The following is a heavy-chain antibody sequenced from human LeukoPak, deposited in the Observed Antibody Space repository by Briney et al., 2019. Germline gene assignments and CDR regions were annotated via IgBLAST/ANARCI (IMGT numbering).Heavy chain of an antibody. Sequence: PSETLSLTCTVSGASISSSSYSWAWIRQPPGKGLEWIGTISYSGSTYYNPSLRSRVTISVDTSKDQFSLKLSSVTAADTAVYYCARARPAAGQDFFDYWGQGTLVTVSS. V-gene: IGHV4-39*01. CDR3: ARARPAAGQDFFDY. J-gene: IGHJ4*02. CDR2: ISYSGST. D-gene: IGHD6-13*01. CDR1: GASISSSSYS.